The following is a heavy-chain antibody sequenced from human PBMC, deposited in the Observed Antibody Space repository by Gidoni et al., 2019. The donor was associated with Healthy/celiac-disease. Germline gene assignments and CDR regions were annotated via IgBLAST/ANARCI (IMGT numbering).Heavy chain of an antibody. V-gene: IGHV4-39*07. CDR2: IYYSGST. CDR3: ARGLGAMMFGY. D-gene: IGHD1-26*01. CDR1: GGSISRSSYY. Sequence: QLQLQESGPGLVKPSETLSLTCTVSGGSISRSSYYWGWIRQPPGKGLEWIGSIYYSGSTYYNPSLKSRVTISVDTSKNQFSLKLSSVTAADTAVYYCARGLGAMMFGYWGQGTLVTVSS. J-gene: IGHJ4*02.